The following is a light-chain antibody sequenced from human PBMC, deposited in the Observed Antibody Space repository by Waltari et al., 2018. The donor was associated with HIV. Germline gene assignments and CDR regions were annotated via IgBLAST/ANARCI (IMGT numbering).Light chain of an antibody. Sequence: SYELTQPSSVSVSPGQTTRITCPGDGLAKSYARWFQQKPGQAPVVMIYKDNERPSGIPERFSGSSSGTTVTLTISGAQIEDEADYYCYSAADNMGVFGGGTKLTVL. CDR3: YSAADNMGV. CDR1: GLAKSY. J-gene: IGLJ3*02. CDR2: KDN. V-gene: IGLV3-27*01.